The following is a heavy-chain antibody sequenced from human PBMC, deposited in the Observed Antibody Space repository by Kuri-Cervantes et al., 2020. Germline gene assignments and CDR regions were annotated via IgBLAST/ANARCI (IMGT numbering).Heavy chain of an antibody. CDR3: AKDEYYDFWSGYGGGYFDY. Sequence: GESLKISCAASGFTFNNYATHWVRQAPGKGLEWVAVISYDGSNKYYADSVKGRFTISRDNSKNTLYLQMNSLRAEDTAVYYCAKDEYYDFWSGYGGGYFDYWGQGTLVTVSS. D-gene: IGHD3-3*01. CDR1: GFTFNNYA. J-gene: IGHJ4*02. V-gene: IGHV3-30-3*01. CDR2: ISYDGSNK.